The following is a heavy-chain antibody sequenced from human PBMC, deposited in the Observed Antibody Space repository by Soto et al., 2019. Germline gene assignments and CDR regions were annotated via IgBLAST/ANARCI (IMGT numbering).Heavy chain of an antibody. CDR3: ARDFGRFGEPRLAGAFDI. CDR2: IKQDGSEK. J-gene: IGHJ3*02. CDR1: GFTFSSYW. V-gene: IGHV3-7*01. D-gene: IGHD3-10*01. Sequence: GGSLILSCAASGFTFSSYWMSWVRQAPGKGLEWVANIKQDGSEKYYVDSVKGRFIISRDNAKNSLYLQMNSLRAEDTAVYYCARDFGRFGEPRLAGAFDIWGQGTMVTVSS.